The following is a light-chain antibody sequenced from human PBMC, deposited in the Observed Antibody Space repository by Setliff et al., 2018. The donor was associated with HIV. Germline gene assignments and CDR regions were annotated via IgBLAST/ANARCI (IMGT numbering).Light chain of an antibody. V-gene: IGLV2-8*01. J-gene: IGLJ3*02. Sequence: QSVLTQPPSASGSPGQSVTISCTGTSSDVGGYNYVSWYQQYPDKAPKLMIYEVNKRPSGVPDRFSASKSDNTASLTVSGLQADDEADYYCSSFAGSSSWVFGGGTKVTVL. CDR3: SSFAGSSSWV. CDR1: SSDVGGYNY. CDR2: EVN.